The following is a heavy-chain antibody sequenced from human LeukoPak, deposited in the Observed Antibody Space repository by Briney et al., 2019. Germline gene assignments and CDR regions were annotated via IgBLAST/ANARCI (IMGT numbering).Heavy chain of an antibody. CDR2: ISSSSSYI. D-gene: IGHD2-15*01. CDR3: ARDHHMDCSGGSCYSGFDY. J-gene: IGHJ4*02. V-gene: IGHV3-21*01. Sequence: GGSLRLSCAASGFTVSTNYMNWVRQAPGKGLEWVSSISSSSSYIYYAVSVKGRFTISRDNAKNSLYLQMNSLRAEDTAVYYCARDHHMDCSGGSCYSGFDYWGQGTLVTVSS. CDR1: GFTVSTNY.